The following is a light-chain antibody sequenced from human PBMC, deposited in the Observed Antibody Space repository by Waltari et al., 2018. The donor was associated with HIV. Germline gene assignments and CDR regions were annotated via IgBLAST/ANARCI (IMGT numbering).Light chain of an antibody. Sequence: QSVLTQPPSASGTPGQRVTISCSGARSDIGSNYVYWYQQLPGTAPNCPILGNNHLPSGFPDRVSASKSGTSASLAISGLRSEDEADYYCAAWDVSLRGAYVFGTGTKVAVL. V-gene: IGLV1-47*01. J-gene: IGLJ1*01. CDR2: GNN. CDR1: RSDIGSNY. CDR3: AAWDVSLRGAYV.